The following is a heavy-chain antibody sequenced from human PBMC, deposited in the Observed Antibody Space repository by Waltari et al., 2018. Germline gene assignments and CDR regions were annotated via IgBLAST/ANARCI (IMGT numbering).Heavy chain of an antibody. CDR3: ARGGQWLVRNWFDP. D-gene: IGHD6-19*01. CDR1: GCTFTGYY. Sequence: QVQLVQSGAEVKKPRASVKVSCKASGCTFTGYYVPWVPRAPGQGREWMGWINPNSGGTNDAQKFQGRVTMTRDTSISTAYMELSRLRSDDTAVYYCARGGQWLVRNWFDPWGQGTLVTVSS. V-gene: IGHV1-2*02. J-gene: IGHJ5*02. CDR2: INPNSGGT.